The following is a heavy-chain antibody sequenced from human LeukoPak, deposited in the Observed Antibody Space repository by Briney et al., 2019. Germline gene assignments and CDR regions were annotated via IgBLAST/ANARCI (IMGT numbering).Heavy chain of an antibody. CDR3: ARVRGPTVVTMYFDY. CDR1: GFTFSSHG. D-gene: IGHD4-23*01. CDR2: ISPGHGPI. J-gene: IGHJ4*02. Sequence: GGSLTRYCAASGFTFSSHGLTWVRQAAGTGLEWVSYISPGHGPIYYEFSVKGRFTISRDDEGNSLSLQMDSLRDDDTGVYYCARVRGPTVVTMYFDYWGQGTPVTVSS. V-gene: IGHV3-48*02.